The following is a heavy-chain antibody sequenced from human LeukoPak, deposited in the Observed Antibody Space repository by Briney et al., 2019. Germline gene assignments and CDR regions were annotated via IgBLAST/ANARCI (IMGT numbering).Heavy chain of an antibody. CDR3: ARVFQKQLADY. J-gene: IGHJ4*02. D-gene: IGHD6-13*01. CDR2: INPNSGGT. V-gene: IGHV1-2*02. CDR1: GYTFTAYY. Sequence: ASVKVYCKASGYTFTAYYIHWVRQAPGQGLEWMGWINPNSGGTKYAQKFQGRVTMTRDTSISTAYMEVSRLRSDDTAVYYCARVFQKQLADYWGQGTLVTVSS.